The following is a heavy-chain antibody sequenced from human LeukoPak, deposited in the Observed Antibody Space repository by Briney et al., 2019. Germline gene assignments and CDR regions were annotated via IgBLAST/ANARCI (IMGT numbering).Heavy chain of an antibody. D-gene: IGHD3/OR15-3a*01. CDR3: AKFGRQYYYYCGMDV. Sequence: PGGSLRLSCAASGFTFSSYAMSWVRQAPGKGLEWVSAISGSGGSTYHADSVKGRFTISRDNSKNTLYLQMNSLRAEDTAVYYCAKFGRQYYYYCGMDVWGQGTTVTVSS. CDR1: GFTFSSYA. CDR2: ISGSGGST. J-gene: IGHJ6*02. V-gene: IGHV3-23*01.